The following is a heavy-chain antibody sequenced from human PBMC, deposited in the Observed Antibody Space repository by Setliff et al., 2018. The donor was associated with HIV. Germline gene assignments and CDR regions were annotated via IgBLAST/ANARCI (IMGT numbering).Heavy chain of an antibody. CDR1: GNSFTSYW. Sequence: GESLKISCKDSGNSFTSYWIGWVRQKPGKGLELMGIIFPGDSDTRYSPSFQGQVTISVDKSISTAYLQWSSLKSSDTAVYYCARSMGFKATTRLDFWGPGTLVTAPQ. V-gene: IGHV5-51*01. CDR2: IFPGDSDT. D-gene: IGHD3-10*01. J-gene: IGHJ4*02. CDR3: ARSMGFKATTRLDF.